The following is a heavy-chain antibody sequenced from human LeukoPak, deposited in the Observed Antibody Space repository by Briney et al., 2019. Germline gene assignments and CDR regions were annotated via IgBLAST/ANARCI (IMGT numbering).Heavy chain of an antibody. V-gene: IGHV5-51*01. Sequence: GESLKTSCKGSGYSFSNYWIAWVRQMPGKGLQWMGSVYPGDSDTRYSPSFQGQVTISADKSFDTAYLQWSSLKASDTAIYYCARPSRNYFDYWGQGTLVTVSS. CDR3: ARPSRNYFDY. CDR1: GYSFSNYW. CDR2: VYPGDSDT. J-gene: IGHJ4*02.